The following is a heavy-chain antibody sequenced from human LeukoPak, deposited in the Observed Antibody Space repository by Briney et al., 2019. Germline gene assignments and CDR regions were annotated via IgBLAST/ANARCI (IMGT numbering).Heavy chain of an antibody. V-gene: IGHV3-30*03. CDR1: GFTFSSYS. J-gene: IGHJ4*02. CDR3: AREGGADFDY. D-gene: IGHD4/OR15-4a*01. CDR2: ISYDGSNK. Sequence: GGSLRLSCAASGFTFSSYSMNWVRQAPGKGLEWVAVISYDGSNKYYADSVKGRFTISRDNSKNTLYLQMNSLRAEDTAVYYCAREGGADFDYWGQGTLVTVSS.